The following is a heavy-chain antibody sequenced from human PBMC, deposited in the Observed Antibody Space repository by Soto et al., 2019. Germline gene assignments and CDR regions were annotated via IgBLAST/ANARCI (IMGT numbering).Heavy chain of an antibody. D-gene: IGHD1-1*01. V-gene: IGHV3-23*01. J-gene: IGHJ4*02. CDR3: AKDKPGTTSFDY. Sequence: PGGSLRLSCAASGFTISSNAMYWVRQAPGKGLEWVSGISDRGDTTHYADSVKGRFTISRDTSKNTLYLQLNALRADDTAVYYCAKDKPGTTSFDYCGEGTMVTVYS. CDR1: GFTISSNA. CDR2: ISDRGDTT.